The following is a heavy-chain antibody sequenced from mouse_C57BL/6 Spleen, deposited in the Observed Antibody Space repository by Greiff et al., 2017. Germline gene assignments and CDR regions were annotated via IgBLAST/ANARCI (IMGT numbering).Heavy chain of an antibody. V-gene: IGHV1-39*01. CDR2: INPNYGTT. J-gene: IGHJ3*01. CDR3: ARGEDYDDVWFAY. CDR1: GYSFTNYN. Sequence: EVQLQQSGPELVKPGASVKISCKASGYSFTNYNMNWVKQSNGKSLEWIGVINPNYGTTSYNQKFKGKATLTVDQSSSTAYMEHNSLTSEDSAVYDCARGEDYDDVWFAYWGQGTLVTVSA. D-gene: IGHD2-4*01.